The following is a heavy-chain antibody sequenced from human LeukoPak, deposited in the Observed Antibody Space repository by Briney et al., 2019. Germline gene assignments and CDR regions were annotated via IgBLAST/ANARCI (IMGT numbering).Heavy chain of an antibody. CDR1: RFVFPSHG. Sequence: GSLRLSCAASRFVFPSHGMHWVRQAPGKGLEWVSSISSSSSYIYYADSVKGRFTISRDNAKNSLYLQMNSLRAEDTAVYYCARDLGATTDYWGQGTLVTVSS. D-gene: IGHD1-26*01. V-gene: IGHV3-21*01. CDR3: ARDLGATTDY. J-gene: IGHJ4*02. CDR2: ISSSSSYI.